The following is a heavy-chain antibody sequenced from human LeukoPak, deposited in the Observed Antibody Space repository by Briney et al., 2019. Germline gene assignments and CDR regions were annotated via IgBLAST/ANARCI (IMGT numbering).Heavy chain of an antibody. Sequence: GGSLRLSCEASGFTFSSYGMHWVRQAPGKGLEWVAVISYDGSNKYYADSVKGRFTISRDNSKNTLYLQMNSLRAEDTAVYYCAKSLDTAMGYWGQGTLVTVSS. CDR2: ISYDGSNK. J-gene: IGHJ4*02. V-gene: IGHV3-30*18. CDR3: AKSLDTAMGY. D-gene: IGHD5-18*01. CDR1: GFTFSSYG.